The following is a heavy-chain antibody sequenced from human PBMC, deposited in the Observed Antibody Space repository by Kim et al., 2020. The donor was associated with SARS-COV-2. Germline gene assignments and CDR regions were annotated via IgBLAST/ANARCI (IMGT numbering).Heavy chain of an antibody. Sequence: SETLSLTCTVSGGSISSSSYFWGWIRQPPGKGLEWIGTIYYSGSTYYNPSLKSRVTISVDTSKNQFSLKLSSVTAADTAVYYCARERFVTLLLYYFDYWGQGTLVTVSS. CDR2: IYYSGST. J-gene: IGHJ4*02. V-gene: IGHV4-39*07. CDR1: GGSISSSSYF. D-gene: IGHD2-21*02. CDR3: ARERFVTLLLYYFDY.